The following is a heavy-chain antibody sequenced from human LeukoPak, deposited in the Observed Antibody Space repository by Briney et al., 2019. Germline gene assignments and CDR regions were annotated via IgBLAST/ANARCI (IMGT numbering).Heavy chain of an antibody. V-gene: IGHV3-30*18. CDR3: AKTKGYSYGYHFDY. Sequence: GGSLRLSCAASGFTFSSYAMHWVRQSLGKGLEWVAVMSYDGFNKYYADSVKGRFTISRDNSKNTLYLQMNSLRAEDTAVYYCAKTKGYSYGYHFDYWGQGTLVTVSS. CDR2: MSYDGFNK. D-gene: IGHD5-18*01. CDR1: GFTFSSYA. J-gene: IGHJ4*02.